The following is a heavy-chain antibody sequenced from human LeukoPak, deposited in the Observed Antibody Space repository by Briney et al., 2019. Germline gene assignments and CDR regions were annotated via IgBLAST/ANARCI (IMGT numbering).Heavy chain of an antibody. CDR3: ARDPSRDGYNGCFDY. Sequence: LSLTCTVSGYSISSGYYMSWIRQAPGKGLEWVSYISSSGSTIYYADSVKGRFTISRDNAKNSLYLQMNSLRAEDTAVYYCARDPSRDGYNGCFDYWGQGTLVTVSS. D-gene: IGHD5-24*01. CDR1: GYSISSGYY. V-gene: IGHV3-11*01. J-gene: IGHJ4*02. CDR2: ISSSGSTI.